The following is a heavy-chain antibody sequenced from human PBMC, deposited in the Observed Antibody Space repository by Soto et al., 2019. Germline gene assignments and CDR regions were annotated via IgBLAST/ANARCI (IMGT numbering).Heavy chain of an antibody. CDR1: GYTFTSYA. J-gene: IGHJ6*02. V-gene: IGHV1-3*05. CDR2: INAGNGNT. D-gene: IGHD3-3*01. Sequence: QVQLVQSGAEEKKPGASVKVSCKASGYTFTSYAMHWVRQAPGQRLEWMGWINAGNGNTKYSQKFQGRVTITRDTSASTAYMELSSLRSEDTAVYYCACGNTIFGVGLRSYYYGMDVWGQGTTVTVSS. CDR3: ACGNTIFGVGLRSYYYGMDV.